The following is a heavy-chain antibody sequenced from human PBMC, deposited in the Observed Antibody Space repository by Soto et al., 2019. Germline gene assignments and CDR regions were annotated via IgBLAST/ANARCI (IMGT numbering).Heavy chain of an antibody. CDR3: VRSLVNQWLVLDAYDI. V-gene: IGHV4-59*01. CDR2: IYYSGTT. Sequence: PSETLSLTCTVSGDSISSSYWAWIRQSPGKGLEWIAYIYYSGTTNYNPSLESRASISMDTSKNQFSLRLTSVTAADTAVYYLVRSLVNQWLVLDAYDIWGQGALVT. J-gene: IGHJ3*02. D-gene: IGHD6-19*01. CDR1: GDSISSSY.